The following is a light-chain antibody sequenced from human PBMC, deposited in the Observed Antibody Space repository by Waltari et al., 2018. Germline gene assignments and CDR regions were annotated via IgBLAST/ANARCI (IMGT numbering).Light chain of an antibody. CDR3: QTGGHGTWV. CDR1: SGHSSNV. Sequence: QLVLNQSPSASASLGASVKLTCTLSSGHSSNVIAWLKQQREKGPRYLMKVNSDGSHSKGDEIPVRFSASSSGTGRYLTISSLQSEDEADYNCQTGGHGTWVFGGGTKLTVL. J-gene: IGLJ3*02. CDR2: VNSDGSH. V-gene: IGLV4-69*01.